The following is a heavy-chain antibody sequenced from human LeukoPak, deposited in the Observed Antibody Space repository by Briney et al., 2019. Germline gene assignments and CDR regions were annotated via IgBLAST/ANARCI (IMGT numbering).Heavy chain of an antibody. CDR3: ANGIGVAGKGFDY. V-gene: IGHV3-30*18. D-gene: IGHD6-19*01. CDR2: ISYDGSNK. CDR1: GFTFSSYG. Sequence: GGSLRLSCAASGFTFSSYGMHWVRQAPGKGLEWVAVISYDGSNKYYADSVKGRFTISRDNSKNTLYLQMNSLRAEDTAVYYCANGIGVAGKGFDYWGQGTLVTVSS. J-gene: IGHJ4*02.